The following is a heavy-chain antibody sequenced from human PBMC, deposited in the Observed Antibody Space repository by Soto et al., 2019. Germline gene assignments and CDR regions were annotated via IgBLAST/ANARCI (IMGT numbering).Heavy chain of an antibody. V-gene: IGHV4-4*02. CDR3: ARDRITIFGVVMYSYYGMDV. Sequence: PSETLSLTCAVSGGSISSSNWWSWVRQPPGKGLEWIGEIYHSGSTNYNPSLKSRVTISVDKSKNQFSLKLSSVTAADTAVYYCARDRITIFGVVMYSYYGMDVWGQGTTVTVSS. J-gene: IGHJ6*02. CDR2: IYHSGST. D-gene: IGHD3-3*01. CDR1: GGSISSSNW.